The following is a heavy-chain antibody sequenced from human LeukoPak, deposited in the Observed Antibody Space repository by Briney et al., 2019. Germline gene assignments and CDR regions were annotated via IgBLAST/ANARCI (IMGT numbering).Heavy chain of an antibody. CDR2: IYHSGDT. Sequence: SETLSLTCTVSGGSSSSDGYYWSWIRQHPGKGLEWIGYIYHSGDTYYNPSLKSRVTISVDTSKNQFSLKLSSVTAADTAVYYCARLTGYYHYWGQGTLVTVSS. D-gene: IGHD3-9*01. CDR3: ARLTGYYHY. CDR1: GGSSSSDGYY. J-gene: IGHJ4*02. V-gene: IGHV4-30-4*08.